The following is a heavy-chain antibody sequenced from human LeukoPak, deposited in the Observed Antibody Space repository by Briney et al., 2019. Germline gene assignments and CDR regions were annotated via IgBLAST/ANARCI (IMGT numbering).Heavy chain of an antibody. D-gene: IGHD6-19*01. J-gene: IGHJ4*02. CDR1: GFTFSTYH. V-gene: IGHV3-7*03. Sequence: GGSLRLSCAASGFTFSTYHMSWVRQAPGKGLEWVGHIKEDGSSQNYADSVKGRFTISRDNAKSSLHLQMNGLRAENTAMYYCVKDSGWFHFDSWGQGTLVTVSS. CDR3: VKDSGWFHFDS. CDR2: IKEDGSSQ.